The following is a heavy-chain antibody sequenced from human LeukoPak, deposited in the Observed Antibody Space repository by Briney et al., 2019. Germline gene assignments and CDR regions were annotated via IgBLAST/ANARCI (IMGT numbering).Heavy chain of an antibody. V-gene: IGHV3-7*05. CDR1: GFTFNNYW. J-gene: IGHJ4*02. CDR3: ARDLLLGY. D-gene: IGHD2-21*02. Sequence: GGSLRLSCAASGFTFNNYWMSWVRQAPGKGVEWVANIKQDGSEKYYVDSVKGRFTISRDNAKSSLYLQMNSLRAEDTAVYYCARDLLLGYWGQGALVTVSS. CDR2: IKQDGSEK.